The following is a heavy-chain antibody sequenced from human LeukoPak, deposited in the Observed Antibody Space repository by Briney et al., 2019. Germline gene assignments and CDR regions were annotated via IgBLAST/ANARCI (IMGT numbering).Heavy chain of an antibody. CDR2: IWYDGGNK. CDR3: AREASYYYYYGMDV. J-gene: IGHJ6*02. Sequence: GGSLRLSFAASGFTFSSYGMHWVRQAPGKGLEWVAVIWYDGGNKYYADSVKGRFTISRDNSKNTLYLQMNSLRAEDTAVYYCAREASYYYYYGMDVWGQGTTVTVSS. V-gene: IGHV3-33*01. D-gene: IGHD5-12*01. CDR1: GFTFSSYG.